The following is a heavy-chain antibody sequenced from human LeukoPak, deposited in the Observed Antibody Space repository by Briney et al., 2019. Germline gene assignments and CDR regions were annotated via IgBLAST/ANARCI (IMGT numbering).Heavy chain of an antibody. CDR3: AKGPDYGDYVTPFDY. V-gene: IGHV3-23*01. J-gene: IGHJ4*02. CDR2: ISGSGGST. Sequence: PGGSLRLSCAASGFTFSSYAMSWVRQAPGKGLERVSAISGSGGSTYYADSVKGRFTISRDNSKNTLYLQMNSLRAEDTAVYYCAKGPDYGDYVTPFDYWGQGTLVTVSS. CDR1: GFTFSSYA. D-gene: IGHD4-17*01.